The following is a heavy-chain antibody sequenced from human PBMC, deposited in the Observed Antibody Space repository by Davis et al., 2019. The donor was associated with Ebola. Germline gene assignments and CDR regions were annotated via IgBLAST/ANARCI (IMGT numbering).Heavy chain of an antibody. CDR2: IIPIFGAA. J-gene: IGHJ6*02. CDR3: ARETGLRSYGMDV. CDR1: GGTFSSDA. Sequence: SVKVSCKASGGTFSSDAISWVRQAPGQGLEWMGGIIPIFGAANYAQKFQGRVTITADESTSTAYMELSSLRSEDTAVYYCARETGLRSYGMDVWGQGTTVTVSS. V-gene: IGHV1-69*13. D-gene: IGHD7-27*01.